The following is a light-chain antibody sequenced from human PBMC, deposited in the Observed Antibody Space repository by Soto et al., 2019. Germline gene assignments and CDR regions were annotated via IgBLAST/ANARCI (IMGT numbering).Light chain of an antibody. J-gene: IGKJ1*01. V-gene: IGKV3-15*01. CDR1: QPISND. CDR3: QQYNKRPPWT. Sequence: EIGVTQSPATLSVSPGERAILSCWASQPISNDLAWYQQKPGQTPRLLIYGASTRVTGIPARFSGSGSGTEFTLTISSLQSEDFAVYFCQQYNKRPPWTFGQGTKVDI. CDR2: GAS.